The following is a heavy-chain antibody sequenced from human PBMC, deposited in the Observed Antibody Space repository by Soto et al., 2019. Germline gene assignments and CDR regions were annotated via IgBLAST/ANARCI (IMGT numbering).Heavy chain of an antibody. CDR3: ARGTTVTTWNYYYYGMDV. Sequence: VASVKVSCKASGGTFSSYAISWVRQAPGQGLEWMGGIIPIFGTANYTQKFQGRVTITADESTSTAYMELGSLRSEDTAVYYCARGTTVTTWNYYYYGMDVWDQGTTVTVSS. D-gene: IGHD4-17*01. V-gene: IGHV1-69*13. J-gene: IGHJ6*02. CDR2: IIPIFGTA. CDR1: GGTFSSYA.